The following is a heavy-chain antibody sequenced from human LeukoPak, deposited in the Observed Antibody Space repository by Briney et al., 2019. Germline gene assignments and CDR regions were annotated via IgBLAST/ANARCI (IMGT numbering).Heavy chain of an antibody. CDR2: INPNSGGT. V-gene: IGHV1-2*02. CDR3: AREPPSGSLDY. D-gene: IGHD3-10*01. J-gene: IGHJ4*02. Sequence: ALVKVSCKASGYTFTSYDINWVRQAPGQGLEWMGWINPNSGGTNHAQKFQGRVTMTWDTSISTAYMELSRLRSDDTAAYYCAREPPSGSLDYWGQGTLVTVSS. CDR1: GYTFTSYD.